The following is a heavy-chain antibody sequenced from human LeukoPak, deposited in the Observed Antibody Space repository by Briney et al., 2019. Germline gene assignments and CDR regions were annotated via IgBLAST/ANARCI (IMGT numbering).Heavy chain of an antibody. CDR3: AKISVYTYWYFDL. CDR1: GGPISSYY. J-gene: IGHJ2*01. V-gene: IGHV4-59*01. Sequence: SEALSLTCTVSGGPISSYYWNWIRQSPGKGLEWIGYIYSSGSTNYKTNYSPSLKSRVTISQDTSKNQFSLKVNSVTAADTAVYYCAKISVYTYWYFDLWGRGTLVTVSS. CDR2: IYSSGST.